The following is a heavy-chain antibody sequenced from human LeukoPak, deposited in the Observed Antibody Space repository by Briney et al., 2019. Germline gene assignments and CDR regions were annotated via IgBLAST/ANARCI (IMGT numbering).Heavy chain of an antibody. CDR2: INPSGGST. V-gene: IGHV1-46*01. D-gene: IGHD3-22*01. CDR3: ARDLPIYYYDSSGYQGYFDY. CDR1: GYTFTSYY. J-gene: IGHJ4*02. Sequence: ASVKVSCKASGYTFTSYYMHWVRQAPGQGLEWMGIINPSGGSTSYAQKLQGRVTMTTDTSTSTAYMELRSLRSDDTAVYYCARDLPIYYYDSSGYQGYFDYWGQGTLVTVSS.